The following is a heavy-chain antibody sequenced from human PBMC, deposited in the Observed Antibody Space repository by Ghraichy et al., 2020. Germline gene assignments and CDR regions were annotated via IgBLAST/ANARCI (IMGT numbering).Heavy chain of an antibody. CDR1: GFTFSSYS. CDR3: ARDGGDSSGYYRMGHFDY. CDR2: ISGGSNII. D-gene: IGHD3-22*01. J-gene: IGHJ4*02. V-gene: IGHV3-48*02. Sequence: GGSLRLSCTASGFTFSSYSMNWVRQAPGKGLEWLLFISGGSNIIYYADSVKGRFTISRDNAKNSLYLQMNSLRDDDTSVYYCARDGGDSSGYYRMGHFDYWGQGALVTVSS.